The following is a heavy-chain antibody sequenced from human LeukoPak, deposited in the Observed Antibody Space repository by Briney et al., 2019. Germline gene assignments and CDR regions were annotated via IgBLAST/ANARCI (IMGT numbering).Heavy chain of an antibody. J-gene: IGHJ4*02. CDR2: ISGSGGST. V-gene: IGHV3-23*01. D-gene: IGHD6-13*01. Sequence: PGGSLRLSCAASGFTFSSYAMSGVRQAPGKGLEWVSAISGSGGSTYYADSVKGRFTISRDNSKNTLYLQMNSLRAEDTAVYYCAKDLDSSSWYDYWGQGTLVTVSS. CDR1: GFTFSSYA. CDR3: AKDLDSSSWYDY.